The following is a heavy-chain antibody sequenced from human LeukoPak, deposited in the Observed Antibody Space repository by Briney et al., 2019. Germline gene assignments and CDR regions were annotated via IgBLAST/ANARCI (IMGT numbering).Heavy chain of an antibody. CDR3: ARKARIVGSCFDS. CDR1: GYTFTSYD. D-gene: IGHD1-26*01. Sequence: ASVKVSCKASGYTFTSYDINWVRQATGQGLEWMGWMNPNSGNTGYAQKFQGRVTITRNTSISTAYMELSSLRSEDTAVYYCARKARIVGSCFDSWGQGTLVTVSS. CDR2: MNPNSGNT. J-gene: IGHJ4*02. V-gene: IGHV1-8*03.